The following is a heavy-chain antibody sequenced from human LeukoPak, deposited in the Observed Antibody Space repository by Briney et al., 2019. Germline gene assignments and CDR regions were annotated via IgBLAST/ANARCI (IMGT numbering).Heavy chain of an antibody. CDR3: AKDFGYSYGYFDY. V-gene: IGHV3-30*02. D-gene: IGHD5-18*01. CDR2: IRYDGSNK. CDR1: GFTFSSYG. J-gene: IGHJ4*02. Sequence: GGSLRLSCAASGFTFSSYGMHWVRQAPGKGLEWVAFIRYDGSNKYYADSVKGRFTISRDNSKNMLYLQMNSLRAEDTAVYYCAKDFGYSYGYFDYWGQGTLVTVSS.